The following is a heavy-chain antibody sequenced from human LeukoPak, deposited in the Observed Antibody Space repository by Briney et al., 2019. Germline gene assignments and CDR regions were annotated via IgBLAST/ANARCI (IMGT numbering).Heavy chain of an antibody. CDR2: IRSKSDGGTT. D-gene: IGHD3-22*01. CDR1: RFTLSNAW. J-gene: IGHJ4*02. Sequence: GGSLRLSCAAPRFTLSNAWMSWVRHIPGKGLEWVGRIRSKSDGGTTDFAAPVKGRFTISRDDSKNTLYLQMNSLKSEDTAVYYCTTDPYYDTSGYYSPTYFQYWGQGTLVTVSS. V-gene: IGHV3-15*01. CDR3: TTDPYYDTSGYYSPTYFQY.